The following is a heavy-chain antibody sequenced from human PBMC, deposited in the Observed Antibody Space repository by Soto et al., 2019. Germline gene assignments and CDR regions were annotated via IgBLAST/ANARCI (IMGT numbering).Heavy chain of an antibody. Sequence: RGSLRLSCAASGFTFGSYAMSWVRQAPGKGLEWVSTVSSTGDATYYADSVKGRFTISRDNSKNTLYLQMNSLRAEDTAVYHCAKSGKTTTIRDWFDTWGQGTLVTVSS. CDR2: VSSTGDAT. D-gene: IGHD4-4*01. V-gene: IGHV3-23*01. CDR3: AKSGKTTTIRDWFDT. J-gene: IGHJ5*02. CDR1: GFTFGSYA.